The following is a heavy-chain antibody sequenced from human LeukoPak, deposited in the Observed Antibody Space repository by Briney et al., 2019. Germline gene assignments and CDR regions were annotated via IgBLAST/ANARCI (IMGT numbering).Heavy chain of an antibody. V-gene: IGHV4-38-2*01. CDR1: GYSISSGYY. CDR3: ARGFCSGGICGFDY. Sequence: PSETLSLTCGVSGYSISSGYYWGWIRQPPGKGLEWIGSIYHSGTTYYNPSLKSRVTISVDASKNHFSLKLSSLTAADTAVYYCARGFCSGGICGFDYWGQGTLVTASS. D-gene: IGHD2-15*01. J-gene: IGHJ4*02. CDR2: IYHSGTT.